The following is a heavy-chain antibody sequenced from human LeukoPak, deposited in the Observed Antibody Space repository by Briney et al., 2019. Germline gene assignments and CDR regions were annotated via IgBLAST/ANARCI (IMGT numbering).Heavy chain of an antibody. CDR2: VSHTGDT. Sequence: SETLSLTCAVYGDSFTYYHWTWIRQSPGRGLEWIGEVSHTGDTDYNPSLNNRLTISIDTSNKQFSLRLTSVTAADTAVYYCATVPAAAVTALSLGWFDPRGQGTLVTVSS. CDR1: GDSFTYYH. V-gene: IGHV4-34*01. CDR3: ATVPAAAVTALSLGWFDP. D-gene: IGHD2-2*01. J-gene: IGHJ5*02.